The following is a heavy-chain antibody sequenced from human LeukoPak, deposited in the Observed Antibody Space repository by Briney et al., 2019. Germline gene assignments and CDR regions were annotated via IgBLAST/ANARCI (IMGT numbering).Heavy chain of an antibody. D-gene: IGHD3-16*01. CDR1: GDSISSYY. V-gene: IGHV4-59*01. CDR3: ARGGGTLDY. Sequence: SETLSLTCTVSGDSISSYYWSWIRQPPGKGLEWIGYIYDSGKTNYNASLISRVTISVDTSKNQFSLKLTSVTPADTAVYYCARGGGTLDYWGQGTLATVSS. J-gene: IGHJ4*02. CDR2: IYDSGKT.